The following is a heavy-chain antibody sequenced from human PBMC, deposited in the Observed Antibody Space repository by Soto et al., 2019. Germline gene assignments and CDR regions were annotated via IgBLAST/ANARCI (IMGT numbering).Heavy chain of an antibody. J-gene: IGHJ6*02. V-gene: IGHV1-69*01. CDR2: VIPLFDTA. D-gene: IGHD5-18*01. Sequence: QVQVVQSGAEAKKPGSSVKVSCKVSGGIFTNNAISWVRQAPGQGLEWLGGVIPLFDTAYYAQIFRGRLRISADGATTTAYMELSGLTSADTAVYFCATGGHNDGYNFSHGMDVWGQGTTVTVS. CDR1: GGIFTNNA. CDR3: ATGGHNDGYNFSHGMDV.